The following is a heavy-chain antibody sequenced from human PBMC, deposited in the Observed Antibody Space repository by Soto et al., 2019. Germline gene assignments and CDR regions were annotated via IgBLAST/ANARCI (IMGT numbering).Heavy chain of an antibody. Sequence: QAHLVQSGTEVRDPGASVTVSCKASGYTFTDYGINWVRQAPGQGLEWMGWVSTYNGDTKYSPKLQGRVTITADTFTTTADMELRSLGSDDTAIYYCTRGYCNSPSCSGSDWFDPWGQGTLVTVSP. CDR3: TRGYCNSPSCSGSDWFDP. CDR2: VSTYNGDT. D-gene: IGHD2-2*01. V-gene: IGHV1-18*01. CDR1: GYTFTDYG. J-gene: IGHJ5*02.